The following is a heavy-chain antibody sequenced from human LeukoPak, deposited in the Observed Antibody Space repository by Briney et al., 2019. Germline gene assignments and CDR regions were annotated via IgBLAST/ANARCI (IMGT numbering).Heavy chain of an antibody. J-gene: IGHJ3*02. D-gene: IGHD6-13*01. V-gene: IGHV3-21*01. CDR3: ASRSSFDI. Sequence: PGGSLRLSCAASGFTFNTFNMNWVRQAPGKGLEWVSSISSSSSYIYYADSVKGRFTISRDNAKNSLFLQMNSLRAEDTAVYYCASRSSFDIWGQGTMVTVSS. CDR1: GFTFNTFN. CDR2: ISSSSSYI.